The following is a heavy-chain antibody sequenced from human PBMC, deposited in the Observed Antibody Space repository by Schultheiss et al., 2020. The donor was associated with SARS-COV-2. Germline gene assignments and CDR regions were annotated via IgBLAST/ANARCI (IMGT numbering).Heavy chain of an antibody. Sequence: SQTLSLTCTVSGGSISPFQWTWIRQPAGKGLEWIGRINTSGNTNYNPSLRSRVTVSRDTSGKQFSLKLSSVTAADTAVYYCARAQTAYGDYRYWGQGTLVTVSS. CDR2: INTSGNT. CDR3: ARAQTAYGDYRY. V-gene: IGHV4-4*07. J-gene: IGHJ4*02. D-gene: IGHD4-17*01. CDR1: GGSISPFQ.